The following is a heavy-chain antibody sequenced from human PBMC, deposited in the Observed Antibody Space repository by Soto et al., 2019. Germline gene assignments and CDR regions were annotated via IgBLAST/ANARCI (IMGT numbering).Heavy chain of an antibody. CDR1: GFNFNIYA. Sequence: GGSLRLSCAAYGFNFNIYAMNWVRQAPGKGLEWVACIIGNSEATYYADSVKGRFTISRDNSNHILYLQLSSLRVEDTAVYYCARAGASCYCSDYWGPGTLVTVSS. CDR3: ARAGASCYCSDY. D-gene: IGHD2-2*01. J-gene: IGHJ4*02. CDR2: IIGNSEAT. V-gene: IGHV3-23*01.